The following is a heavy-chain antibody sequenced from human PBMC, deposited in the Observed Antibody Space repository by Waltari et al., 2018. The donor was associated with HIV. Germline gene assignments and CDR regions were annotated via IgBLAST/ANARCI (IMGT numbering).Heavy chain of an antibody. CDR1: GGSISSSSYY. D-gene: IGHD6-13*01. Sequence: QLQLQESGPGLVKPSETLSLTCTVSGGSISSSSYYWGWIRQPPGKGLEWIGSIYYSGSTYYNPSLKSRVTISVDTSKNQFSLKLSSVTAADTAVYYCAESSSWYWFDPWGQGTLVTVSS. J-gene: IGHJ5*02. CDR2: IYYSGST. CDR3: AESSSWYWFDP. V-gene: IGHV4-39*01.